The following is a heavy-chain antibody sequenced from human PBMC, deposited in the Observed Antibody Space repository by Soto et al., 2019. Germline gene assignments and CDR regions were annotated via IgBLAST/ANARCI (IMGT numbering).Heavy chain of an antibody. Sequence: PSETLSLTCTVSGGSISSSSYYWGWIRQPPGKGLEWIGSIYYSGSTYYNPSLKSRVTMSVDTSKNQFSLKLSSVTAADTAVYYCARSDYYDSSGYYVRWGQGTLVTVSS. CDR3: ARSDYYDSSGYYVR. D-gene: IGHD3-22*01. J-gene: IGHJ4*02. CDR2: IYYSGST. V-gene: IGHV4-39*01. CDR1: GGSISSSSYY.